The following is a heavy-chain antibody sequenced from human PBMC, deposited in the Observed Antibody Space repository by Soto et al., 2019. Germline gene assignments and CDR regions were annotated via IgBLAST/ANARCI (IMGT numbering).Heavy chain of an antibody. CDR1: GGTFSSHA. CDR2: IIPIFGTA. D-gene: IGHD3-22*01. CDR3: VKDRDSNSWPSRDV. Sequence: SVKVSCKASGGTFSSHAISWVRQAPGQGLEWMGGIIPIFGTANYAQKFQGRVIMTTDTSTSTAYMELRSLRSDDTAVYYCVKDRDSNSWPSRDVWGPGTTVTVSS. J-gene: IGHJ6*02. V-gene: IGHV1-69*05.